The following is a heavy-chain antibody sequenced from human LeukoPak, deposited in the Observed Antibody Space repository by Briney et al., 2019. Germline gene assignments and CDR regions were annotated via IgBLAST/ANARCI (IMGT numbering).Heavy chain of an antibody. J-gene: IGHJ4*02. CDR1: GITFSSYA. CDR3: ARDMAPRIDYYYGSGSTPGY. V-gene: IGHV3-30-3*01. D-gene: IGHD3-10*01. Sequence: GGSLRLSCVASGITFSSYAIHWVRQAPGKGLEWVSVISYDGSSKYYSDSVKGRFTVSRDNSKNTLYLQMNSPRVEDTAVYYCARDMAPRIDYYYGSGSTPGYWGQGTLVTVSS. CDR2: ISYDGSSK.